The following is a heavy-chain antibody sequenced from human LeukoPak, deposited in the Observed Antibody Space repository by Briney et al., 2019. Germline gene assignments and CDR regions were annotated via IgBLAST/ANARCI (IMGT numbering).Heavy chain of an antibody. CDR2: INPNSGGT. V-gene: IGHV1-2*02. CDR1: GYTFTGYY. J-gene: IGHJ4*02. CDR3: ARRGSYYDSSGYYYYYFDY. Sequence: ASVKVSCKASGYTFTGYYMHWVRQAPGQGLEWMGWINPNSGGTNYAQKFQGRVTMTRDTSISTAYMELSRLRSDDTAVYYCARRGSYYDSSGYYYYYFDYWGQGTLVTVSS. D-gene: IGHD3-22*01.